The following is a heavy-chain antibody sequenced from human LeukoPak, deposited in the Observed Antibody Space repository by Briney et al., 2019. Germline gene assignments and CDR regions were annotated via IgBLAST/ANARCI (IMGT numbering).Heavy chain of an antibody. CDR1: GFTFSNYG. J-gene: IGHJ3*01. CDR3: AAAFGV. V-gene: IGHV3-33*01. Sequence: PGGSLRLSCAASGFTFSNYGMHWVRQAPGKGLEWVADTWYDGSNEYYADSVKGRFTISRDNSKNMLYLQMTSLRAEDTAVYYCAAAFGVWGQGAMVTVS. CDR2: TWYDGSNE.